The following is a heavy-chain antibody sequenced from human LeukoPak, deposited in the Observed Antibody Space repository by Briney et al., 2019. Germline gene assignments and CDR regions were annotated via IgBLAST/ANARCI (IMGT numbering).Heavy chain of an antibody. V-gene: IGHV4-59*01. CDR1: GGSIIGSY. J-gene: IGHJ4*02. CDR2: IYNTMDV. D-gene: IGHD3-22*01. CDR3: ARSRYYDSTGYNPTYYFDS. Sequence: SETLSVTCTVSGGSIIGSYWTWIRQSPGKSLEYIGYIYNTMDVNYSPSLKSRVTISIDMSGNQFSLRLNSVTAADTALYYCARSRYYDSTGYNPTYYFDSWGQGGPVTFSS.